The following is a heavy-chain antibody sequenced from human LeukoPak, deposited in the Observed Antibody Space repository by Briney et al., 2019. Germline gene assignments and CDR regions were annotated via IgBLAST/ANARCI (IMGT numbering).Heavy chain of an antibody. CDR2: IYIGRSTV. CDR1: GFTVSSNY. J-gene: IGHJ4*02. D-gene: IGHD3-3*01. CDR3: ARDGYFTVTTFDY. Sequence: GGSLRLSCAASGFTVSSNYMSWVRQAPGKGLEWVSVIYIGRSTVYYADSVKGRFTISRDNAKNSLYLQMNSLRAEDTAVYYCARDGYFTVTTFDYWGQGTLVTVSS. V-gene: IGHV3-53*01.